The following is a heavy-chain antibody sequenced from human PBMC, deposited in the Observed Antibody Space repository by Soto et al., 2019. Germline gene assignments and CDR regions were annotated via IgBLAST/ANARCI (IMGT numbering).Heavy chain of an antibody. V-gene: IGHV5-51*01. J-gene: IGHJ6*02. Sequence: PGESLKISCKGAGYSVTSYWIGWVRPMPGKGLEWMGIIYPGDSGTRYSPSFQGQVTISADKSISTAYLQWSSLKASDTAMYYCARPREAGKNYYGVDVWGQGTTVTVSS. CDR3: ARPREAGKNYYGVDV. CDR1: GYSVTSYW. CDR2: IYPGDSGT. D-gene: IGHD6-19*01.